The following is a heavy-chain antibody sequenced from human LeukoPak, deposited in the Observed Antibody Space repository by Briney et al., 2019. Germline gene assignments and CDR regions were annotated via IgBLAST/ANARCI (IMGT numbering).Heavy chain of an antibody. CDR1: GYSISSGYY. Sequence: PSETLSLTCTVSGYSISSGYYWGWIRQPPGKGLEWIGYIYYSGSTNYNPSLKSRVTISVDTSKNQFSLKLSSVTAADTAVYYCARSSWYYYYYMDVWGKGTTVTMSS. CDR3: ARSSWYYYYYMDV. D-gene: IGHD6-13*01. J-gene: IGHJ6*03. V-gene: IGHV4-61*01. CDR2: IYYSGST.